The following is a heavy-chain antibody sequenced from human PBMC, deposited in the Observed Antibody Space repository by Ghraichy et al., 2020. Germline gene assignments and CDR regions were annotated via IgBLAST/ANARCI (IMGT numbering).Heavy chain of an antibody. CDR2: VYYRGNS. D-gene: IGHD2-8*01. CDR1: GGSISDYY. CDR3: ARWARRRLYDAFDI. J-gene: IGHJ3*02. Sequence: SETPSLTCTVSGGSISDYYWSWIRQTPGKGLEWIGDVYYRGNSKYNPSLKSRVTISLDTPTNQFSLKLRSVTTADTAVYYCARWARRRLYDAFDIWGQGTVVTVSS. V-gene: IGHV4-59*01.